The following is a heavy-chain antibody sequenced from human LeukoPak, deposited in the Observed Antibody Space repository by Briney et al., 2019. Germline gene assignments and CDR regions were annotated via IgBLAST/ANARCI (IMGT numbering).Heavy chain of an antibody. J-gene: IGHJ4*02. D-gene: IGHD3-22*01. V-gene: IGHV1-18*01. CDR3: AREFRIVVARSGAPLNDY. CDR1: GYTFTSYG. Sequence: ASVKVSCKASGYTFTSYGISWVRQAPGQGLEWMGWISAYNGNTNYAQKLQGRVTMTTDTSTSTAYMELRSLRSDDTAVYYCAREFRIVVARSGAPLNDYWGQGTLVTVSS. CDR2: ISAYNGNT.